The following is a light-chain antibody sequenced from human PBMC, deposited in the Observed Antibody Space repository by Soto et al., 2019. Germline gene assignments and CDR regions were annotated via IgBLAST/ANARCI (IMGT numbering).Light chain of an antibody. CDR2: DVT. CDR3: CSYAGSYSYV. J-gene: IGLJ1*01. V-gene: IGLV2-11*01. Sequence: QSALTQPRSVSGSPGQSVAISCTGTSSDVGGYNYVSWYQQHPGKAPKLMIYDVTKRPSGVPGRFSAPKSGNTASLTISGLQADDEADYYCCSYAGSYSYVFGTGTKVTVL. CDR1: SSDVGGYNY.